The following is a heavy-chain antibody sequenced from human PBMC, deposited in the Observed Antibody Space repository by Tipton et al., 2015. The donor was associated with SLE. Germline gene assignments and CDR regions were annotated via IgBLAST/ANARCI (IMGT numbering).Heavy chain of an antibody. CDR3: ARGESLFDY. J-gene: IGHJ4*02. CDR2: IYYSGST. CDR1: GGSFSGYY. Sequence: TLSLTCAVYGGSFSGYYWSWIRQPPGKGLEWIGYIYYSGSTNYNPSLKSRVTISVDTSKNQFSLKLSSVTAADTAVYYCARGESLFDYWGQGTLVTVSS. V-gene: IGHV4-59*01.